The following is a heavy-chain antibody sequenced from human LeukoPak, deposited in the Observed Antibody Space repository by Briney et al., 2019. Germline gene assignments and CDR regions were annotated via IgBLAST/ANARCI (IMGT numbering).Heavy chain of an antibody. D-gene: IGHD6-19*01. Sequence: GGSLRLSCAASGFNFDDYAMHWVRQAPGKGLEWVSGISWNSGSIAYADSVKGRFTISRHNAKNSLYLQMNSLRTEDTAFYYCAKGPSYTSGWSAEYFQHWGQGTLVTVSS. CDR2: ISWNSGSI. V-gene: IGHV3-9*01. CDR1: GFNFDDYA. J-gene: IGHJ1*01. CDR3: AKGPSYTSGWSAEYFQH.